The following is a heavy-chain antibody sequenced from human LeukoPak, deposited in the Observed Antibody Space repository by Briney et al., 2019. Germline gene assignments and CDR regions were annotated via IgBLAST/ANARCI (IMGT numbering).Heavy chain of an antibody. Sequence: GASVKVSCKASGGTFSSYAMSWVRQAPGKGLEWVSVIYSGGSTYYADSVKGRFTISRDNSKNTLYLQMNSLRAEDTAVYYCATQRRAYYYYGMDVWGQGTTVTVSS. CDR2: IYSGGST. J-gene: IGHJ6*02. V-gene: IGHV3-66*04. CDR1: GGTFSSYA. CDR3: ATQRRAYYYYGMDV.